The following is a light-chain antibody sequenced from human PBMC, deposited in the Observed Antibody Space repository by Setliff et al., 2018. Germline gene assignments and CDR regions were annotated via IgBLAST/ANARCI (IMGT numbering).Light chain of an antibody. CDR2: DVS. J-gene: IGLJ1*01. CDR1: GSDVGAYKF. CDR3: CSYTGTSTPYV. V-gene: IGLV2-14*01. Sequence: QSVLTQPASVSGSPGQSIAVSCTGSGSDVGAYKFVSWYQQRPGKAPRLMIYDVSNRPSGVSDRFSGSKSGNTASLTISGLQAEDEADYYCCSYTGTSTPYVFGTGTKVT.